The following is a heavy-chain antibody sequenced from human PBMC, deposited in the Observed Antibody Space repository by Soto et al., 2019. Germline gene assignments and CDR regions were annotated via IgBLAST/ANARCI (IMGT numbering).Heavy chain of an antibody. Sequence: QVQLVQSGAEVKKPGASVKVSCKASGYTFTSCAMHWVRQAPGQRLEWMGWINAGNGNTKYSQKFQGRVTITRDTSASTAYMELSSLRSEDTAVYYCARSTTDCSGGSCLGYWGQGTLVTVSS. J-gene: IGHJ4*02. V-gene: IGHV1-3*01. CDR1: GYTFTSCA. D-gene: IGHD2-15*01. CDR3: ARSTTDCSGGSCLGY. CDR2: INAGNGNT.